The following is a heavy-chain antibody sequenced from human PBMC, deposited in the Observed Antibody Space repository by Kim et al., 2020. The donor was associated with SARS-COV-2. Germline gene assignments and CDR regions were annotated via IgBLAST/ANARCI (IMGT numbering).Heavy chain of an antibody. Sequence: NGNTNYAQKLQGRVTMTTDTSTSTAYMELRSLRSDDTAVYYCARGADFDYWGQGTLVTVSS. CDR2: NGNT. J-gene: IGHJ4*02. CDR3: ARGADFDY. V-gene: IGHV1-18*01.